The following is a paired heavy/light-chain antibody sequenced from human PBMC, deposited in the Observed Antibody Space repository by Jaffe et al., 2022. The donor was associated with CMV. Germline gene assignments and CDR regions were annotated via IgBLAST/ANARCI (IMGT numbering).Light chain of an antibody. CDR1: QSIGNW. CDR2: KAS. V-gene: IGKV1-5*03. J-gene: IGKJ5*01. Sequence: DIRMTQSPSTLSAPVGDRVTITCRASQSIGNWLAWYQQKPGIAPKLLIYKASNLVSGVPSRFSGSGSGTVFTLTISSLQPDDFATYHCQQYNSYSLTFGQGTRLRIK. CDR3: QQYNSYSLT.
Heavy chain of an antibody. CDR1: GFTFSTYA. CDR3: VKPHYYDSSGPGCFDL. V-gene: IGHV3-23*04. D-gene: IGHD3-22*01. CDR2: ISDSGGST. Sequence: EEQLVDSGGGLVQPGGSLRLSCAASGFTFSTYAMNWVRQAPGKGLEWVSGISDSGGSTYYADSVKGRFTVSRDNSKNTLYLQMNSLRAEDTAVYYCVKPHYYDSSGPGCFDLWGQGALVTVSS. J-gene: IGHJ4*02.